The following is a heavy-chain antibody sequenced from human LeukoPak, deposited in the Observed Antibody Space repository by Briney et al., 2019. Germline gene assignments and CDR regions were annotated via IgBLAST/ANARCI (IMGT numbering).Heavy chain of an antibody. J-gene: IGHJ5*02. D-gene: IGHD3-10*02. CDR1: RFTFSSYS. CDR3: ARDLMFGLFDP. Sequence: GGSLRLSCAASRFTFSSYSMNWVRQAPGEGLEWVSSISSSSSYIYYADSVKGRFTISRDNAKNSLYLQMNSLRAEDTAVYYCARDLMFGLFDPWGQGTLVTVSS. CDR2: ISSSSSYI. V-gene: IGHV3-21*04.